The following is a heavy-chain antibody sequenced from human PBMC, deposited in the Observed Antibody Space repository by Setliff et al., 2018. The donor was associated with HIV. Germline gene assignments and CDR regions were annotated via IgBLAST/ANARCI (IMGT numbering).Heavy chain of an antibody. V-gene: IGHV1-69*05. CDR2: IIPMYGVT. Sequence: SVKVSCKASGGTFSSYVISWVRQAPGQGPEWMGGIIPMYGVTNYAQKFQGRVTITTDESTSTAYMELSSLRSEDTAVYYCALPYCGGGICYSPNWLDPWGQGTLVTVSS. CDR3: ALPYCGGGICYSPNWLDP. D-gene: IGHD2-15*01. CDR1: GGTFSSYV. J-gene: IGHJ5*02.